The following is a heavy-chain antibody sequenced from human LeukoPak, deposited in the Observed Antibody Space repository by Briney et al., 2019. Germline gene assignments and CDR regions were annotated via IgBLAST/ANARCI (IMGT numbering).Heavy chain of an antibody. CDR3: ARQGSSSGWYDWFDP. D-gene: IGHD6-19*01. Sequence: GASVKVSCKASGGTFSSYAISWVRQAPGQGLEWMGGIIPIFGTANYAQKFQGRVTITADESTSTAYMELSSLRSEDTAVYYCARQGSSSGWYDWFDPWGQGTLVTVSS. V-gene: IGHV1-69*13. CDR2: IIPIFGTA. CDR1: GGTFSSYA. J-gene: IGHJ5*02.